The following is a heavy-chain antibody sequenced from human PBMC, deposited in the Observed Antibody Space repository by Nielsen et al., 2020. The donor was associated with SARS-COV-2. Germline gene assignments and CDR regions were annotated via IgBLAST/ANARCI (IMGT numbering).Heavy chain of an antibody. CDR2: INPSGGDT. V-gene: IGHV1-46*01. D-gene: IGHD5-18*01. J-gene: IGHJ4*02. Sequence: ASVKVSCKASGYTFTTYYIHWVRQAPGQGLEWMGVINPSGGDTMYAQKLQGRVTMTRDTSTSTVYMELSSLRSEDTAVYYCARDQVLDSSMVPLDWGQGTLVTVSS. CDR1: GYTFTTYY. CDR3: ARDQVLDSSMVPLD.